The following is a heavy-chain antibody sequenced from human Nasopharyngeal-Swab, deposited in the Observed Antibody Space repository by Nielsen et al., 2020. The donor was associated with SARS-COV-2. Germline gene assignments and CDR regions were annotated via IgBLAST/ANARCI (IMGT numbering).Heavy chain of an antibody. CDR2: VDPEDDET. CDR1: GDTLSEIS. V-gene: IGHV1-24*01. D-gene: IGHD5-12*01. Sequence: ASVKVSCKVSGDTLSEISIHWVRQAPGKGLEWMGGVDPEDDETAFSQKFQGRFTMTEDRSIDTAYMELKSLTSEDTAIYFCAISRWLRAFDYWGQGSLVTVSS. J-gene: IGHJ4*02. CDR3: AISRWLRAFDY.